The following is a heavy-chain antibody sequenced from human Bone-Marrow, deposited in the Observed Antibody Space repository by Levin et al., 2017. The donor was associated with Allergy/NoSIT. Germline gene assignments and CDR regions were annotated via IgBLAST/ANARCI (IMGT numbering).Heavy chain of an antibody. V-gene: IGHV7-4-1*02. CDR1: GYRFTTYA. J-gene: IGHJ4*02. D-gene: IGHD2-2*01. CDR3: ARPQADVYCSSTSCSFDY. CDR2: ISTNTGNP. Sequence: GESLKISCKASGYRFTTYALNWVRQAPGQGLEWMGGISTNTGNPTYAQGFTGRFVFSLDTSVSTTYLQINSLKAEDTAIYYCARPQADVYCSSTSCSFDYWGQGTLVTVSS.